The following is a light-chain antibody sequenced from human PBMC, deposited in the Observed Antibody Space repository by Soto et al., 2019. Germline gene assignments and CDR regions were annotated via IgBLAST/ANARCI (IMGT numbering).Light chain of an antibody. CDR2: GAS. Sequence: PVERATLSCGASHSVSSNYLAWYQQKPGQAPRLLIYGASNRATGIPDRFSGSGSGTDFTLTISRLEPEDFAVYYCQQYGSSGTFGQGTKV. CDR1: HSVSSNY. V-gene: IGKV3-20*01. J-gene: IGKJ1*01. CDR3: QQYGSSGT.